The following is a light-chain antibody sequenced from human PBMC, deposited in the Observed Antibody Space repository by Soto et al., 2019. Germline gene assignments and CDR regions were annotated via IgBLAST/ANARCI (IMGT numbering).Light chain of an antibody. Sequence: EIVMTQSPATLFLSPGERATLSCRASQSVSSSYLAWYQQKPGQAPRLLIYGASSRATGIPDRFSGSGSGTDFTLTISRLEPEDFAVYYCQQYGSSITFGQGTRLET. V-gene: IGKV3-20*01. J-gene: IGKJ5*01. CDR2: GAS. CDR3: QQYGSSIT. CDR1: QSVSSSY.